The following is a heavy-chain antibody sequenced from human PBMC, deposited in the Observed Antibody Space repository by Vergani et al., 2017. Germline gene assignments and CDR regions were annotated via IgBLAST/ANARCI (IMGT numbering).Heavy chain of an antibody. J-gene: IGHJ6*02. CDR3: ARVRYYYGSGSYPPGYYYGMDV. D-gene: IGHD3-10*01. V-gene: IGHV4-59*01. Sequence: QVQLQESGPGLVKPSETLSLTCTVSGGSISSYYWSWIRPPPGEGLEWNGYIYYSGSTNYNPSLKSRVTISVDTSKNQFSLKLSSVTAADTAVYYCARVRYYYGSGSYPPGYYYGMDVWGQGTTVTVSS. CDR2: IYYSGST. CDR1: GGSISSYY.